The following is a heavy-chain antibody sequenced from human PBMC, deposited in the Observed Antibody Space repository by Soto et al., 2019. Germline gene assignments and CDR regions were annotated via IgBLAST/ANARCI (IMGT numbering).Heavy chain of an antibody. CDR1: GFTFSSYW. V-gene: IGHV3-74*01. CDR2: INSDGSST. D-gene: IGHD4-4*01. CDR3: ARGGDYSNYFDY. J-gene: IGHJ4*02. Sequence: GGSLRLSCAASGFTFSSYWMHWVRQAPGKGLVWVSRINSDGSSTSYADSVKGRFTISRDNAKNTLYLQMNSLRAEDTAEYYCARGGDYSNYFDYWGQGTLVTVSS.